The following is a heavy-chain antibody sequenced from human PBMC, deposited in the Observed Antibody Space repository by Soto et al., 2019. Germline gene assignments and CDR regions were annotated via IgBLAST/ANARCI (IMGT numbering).Heavy chain of an antibody. CDR2: IYSGGST. D-gene: IGHD2-21*01. Sequence: GGSLRLSCAASGFTVSSNYMSWVRQAPGKGLEWVSVIYSGGSTYYADSVKGRFTISRHNSKNTLYLQMNSLRAEDTAVYYCARAYCGGDCYFGVGAFDIWGQGTMVTVSS. CDR3: ARAYCGGDCYFGVGAFDI. J-gene: IGHJ3*02. V-gene: IGHV3-53*04. CDR1: GFTVSSNY.